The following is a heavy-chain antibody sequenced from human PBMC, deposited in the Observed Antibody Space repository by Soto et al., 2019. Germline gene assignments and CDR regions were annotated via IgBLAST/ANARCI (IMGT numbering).Heavy chain of an antibody. J-gene: IGHJ4*02. CDR3: TTDKPRHSSSWYVFDY. CDR1: GFTFSNAW. V-gene: IGHV3-15*01. CDR2: IKSKTDGGTT. Sequence: EVQLVESGGGLVKPGGSLRLSCAASGFTFSNAWMSWVRQAPGKGLEWVGRIKSKTDGGTTDYAAPVKGRFTISRDDSTNTLYLQMTSLKTEDTAVYYCTTDKPRHSSSWYVFDYWGQGTLVTVSS. D-gene: IGHD6-13*01.